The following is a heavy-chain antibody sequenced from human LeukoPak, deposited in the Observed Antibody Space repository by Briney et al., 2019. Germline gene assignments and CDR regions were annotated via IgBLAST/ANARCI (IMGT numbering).Heavy chain of an antibody. Sequence: PSETLSLTCSVSGGSISSYYWSWIRQPPGTGLEWIGYIYYSGSTNYNPSLKSRVTISVDTSKNQFSLKLSSVTAADTAVYYCARSPSWPTGSFNYWGQGTLVTVSS. J-gene: IGHJ4*02. D-gene: IGHD2-15*01. V-gene: IGHV4-59*08. CDR2: IYYSGST. CDR1: GGSISSYY. CDR3: ARSPSWPTGSFNY.